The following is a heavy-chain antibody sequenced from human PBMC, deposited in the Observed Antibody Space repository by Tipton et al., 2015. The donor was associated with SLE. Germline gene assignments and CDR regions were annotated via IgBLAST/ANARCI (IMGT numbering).Heavy chain of an antibody. CDR1: GFTFSSYG. CDR3: ARDLYYFDYYMDV. V-gene: IGHV3-30*19. Sequence: SGFTFSSYGMHWVRQAPGKGLEWVAVIWYDGSNKYYADSVKGRFTISRDNSKNTLYLQMNSLRAEHTVVYYCARDLYYFDYYMDVWGKGTTVTVSS. CDR2: IWYDGSNK. J-gene: IGHJ6*03.